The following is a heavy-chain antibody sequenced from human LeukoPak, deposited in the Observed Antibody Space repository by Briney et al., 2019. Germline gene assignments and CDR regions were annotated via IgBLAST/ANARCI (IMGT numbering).Heavy chain of an antibody. CDR1: GFTFSSYG. V-gene: IGHV3-30*02. Sequence: GGSLRLSCAASGFTFSSYGMHWVRQAPGKGLEWVAFIRYDGSNKYYADSVKGRFTISRDNSKNTLYLQMNSLRAEVTAVYYCANPTTRAADYWGQGTLVTVSS. J-gene: IGHJ4*02. D-gene: IGHD6-25*01. CDR2: IRYDGSNK. CDR3: ANPTTRAADY.